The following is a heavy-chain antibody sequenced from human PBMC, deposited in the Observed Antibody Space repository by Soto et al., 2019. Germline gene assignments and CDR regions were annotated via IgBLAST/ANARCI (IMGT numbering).Heavy chain of an antibody. D-gene: IGHD6-19*01. CDR3: ARDPETPAVAGQTPFPGVYYGMDV. CDR2: IWYDGSNK. V-gene: IGHV3-33*01. J-gene: IGHJ6*04. CDR1: GFPFSSYG. Sequence: PGGSLRLSCAASGFPFSSYGMHWVRQAPGKGLEWVAVIWYDGSNKYYADSVKGRFTISRDNSKNALYLQMNSLRAEDTAVYYCARDPETPAVAGQTPFPGVYYGMDVWGKGTTVTVSS.